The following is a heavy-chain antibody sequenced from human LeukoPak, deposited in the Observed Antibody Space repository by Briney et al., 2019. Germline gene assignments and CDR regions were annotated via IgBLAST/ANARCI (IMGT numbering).Heavy chain of an antibody. D-gene: IGHD1-26*01. J-gene: IGHJ4*02. CDR3: ARDGSRDRGSYRHFDY. V-gene: IGHV4-59*01. CDR2: IYYSGST. Sequence: SETLSLTCTVSGGSISSYYWSWIRQPPGKGLEWIGYIYYSGSTNYNPSLKSRVTISVDTSKNQFSLKLSSVTAADTAVYYCARDGSRDRGSYRHFDYWGQGTLVTVSS. CDR1: GGSISSYY.